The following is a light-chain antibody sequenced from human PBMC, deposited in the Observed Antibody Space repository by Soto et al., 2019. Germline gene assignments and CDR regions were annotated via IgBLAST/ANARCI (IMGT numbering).Light chain of an antibody. V-gene: IGKV1-39*01. CDR3: QQSSTIPFT. Sequence: DIQMTQSPSSLSASVGDRVTITCRASQNITNYLNWYQQKPGKAPTLLIDAASGLQSGFPSRFSGGGSGTDFTLTISSLQPEDFATYYCQQSSTIPFTFGPGTKVDI. CDR1: QNITNY. J-gene: IGKJ3*01. CDR2: AAS.